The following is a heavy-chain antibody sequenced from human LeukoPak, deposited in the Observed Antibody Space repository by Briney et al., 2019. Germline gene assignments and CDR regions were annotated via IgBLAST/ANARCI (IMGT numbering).Heavy chain of an antibody. J-gene: IGHJ4*02. V-gene: IGHV3-9*01. CDR2: ITWNSDNI. Sequence: PGGSLRLSCAASGFTFDDYAMHWVRQAPGKGLEWVSGITWNSDNIEYADSVKGRFTISRDNAKNSLYLQMNSLRAEDTAVYYCAGGGTYYGSLDYWGQGTLVTVSS. CDR1: GFTFDDYA. CDR3: AGGGTYYGSLDY. D-gene: IGHD1-26*01.